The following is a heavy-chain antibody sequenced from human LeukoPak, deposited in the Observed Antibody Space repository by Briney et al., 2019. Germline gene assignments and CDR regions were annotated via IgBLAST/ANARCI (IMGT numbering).Heavy chain of an antibody. CDR3: ARDRDYYNYFEY. CDR1: GFTLSRYW. CDR2: IKHDGSEK. D-gene: IGHD3-10*01. J-gene: IGHJ4*02. V-gene: IGHV3-7*04. Sequence: GGSLRLSCAASGFTLSRYWMSWVRQAPGKGLEWVANIKHDGSEKYYVDSVKGRFTISRDNAKNSLYLQMNSLRGEDTAVYYCARDRDYYNYFEYWGQGTLVAVSS.